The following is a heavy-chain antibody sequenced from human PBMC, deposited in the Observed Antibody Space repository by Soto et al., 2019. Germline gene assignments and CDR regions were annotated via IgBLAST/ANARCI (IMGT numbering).Heavy chain of an antibody. V-gene: IGHV1-46*01. D-gene: IGHD3-16*01. CDR1: GYTFTSYY. Sequence: QVQLVQSGAEVKKPGASVKVSCKASGYTFTSYYMHWVRQAPGQGLEWMGIINPSGGSTTYAQKSQGSVTMSRDTSTSTVYMELSSLRSEDTAVYYCARANLDCFDPWGQGTLVTVSS. CDR2: INPSGGST. CDR3: ARANLDCFDP. J-gene: IGHJ5*02.